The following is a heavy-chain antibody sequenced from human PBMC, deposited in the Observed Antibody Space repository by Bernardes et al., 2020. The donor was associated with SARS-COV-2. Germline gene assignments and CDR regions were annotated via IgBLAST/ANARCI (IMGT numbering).Heavy chain of an antibody. Sequence: SETLSLTCTVSGGSISSSDYYWVWIRQPQGRDPEWIGTLYYSGTTYYSPSLQSRLTMSVDTSKNQFSLKLSSVTAADTAVYYCARQEIHSLGYFNGLHVWGQGTTVTVSS. V-gene: IGHV4-39*01. CDR1: GGSISSSDYY. D-gene: IGHD5-18*01. CDR3: ARQEIHSLGYFNGLHV. CDR2: LYYSGTT. J-gene: IGHJ6*02.